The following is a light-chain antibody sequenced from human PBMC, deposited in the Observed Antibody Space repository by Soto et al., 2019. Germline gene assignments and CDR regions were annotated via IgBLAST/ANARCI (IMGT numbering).Light chain of an antibody. Sequence: QPVLTQLSSSSASPGSSGKLTFPLKNGDVTYIIAWHQQQPGKAPRYLMTLESSGTYNKGSGVPDRFSGSSSGADRYLTISNLQSEDEADYYCETWDSNTHVFGTGTKVTVL. CDR1: NGDVTYI. V-gene: IGLV4-60*03. CDR2: LESSGTY. CDR3: ETWDSNTHV. J-gene: IGLJ1*01.